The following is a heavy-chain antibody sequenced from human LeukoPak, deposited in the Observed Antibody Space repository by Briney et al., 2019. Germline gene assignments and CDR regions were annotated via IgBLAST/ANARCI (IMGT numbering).Heavy chain of an antibody. J-gene: IGHJ5*02. V-gene: IGHV4-30-4*07. Sequence: SETLSLTCAVSGGSISSGGYSWSWIRQPPGKAMEFIAYIYYTGNTYFNPSLKSRVTISVDTSKNQFSLKLSSVTAADTAVYYCARVLAAAGNNWFDPWGQGTLVTVSP. CDR3: ARVLAAAGNNWFDP. CDR2: IYYTGNT. D-gene: IGHD6-13*01. CDR1: GGSISSGGYS.